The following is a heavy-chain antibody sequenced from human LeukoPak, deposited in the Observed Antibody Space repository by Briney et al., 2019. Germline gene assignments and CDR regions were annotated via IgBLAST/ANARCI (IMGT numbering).Heavy chain of an antibody. V-gene: IGHV1-69*01. CDR2: IIPIFGTA. Sequence: ASVKVSCKASGGTFSSYAISWVRQAPGQGLEWMGGIIPIFGTANYAQKFQGRVTITADESTSTAYMELSSLRSEDTAVYYCARGPSLGQAFDIWGQGTMVTVSS. J-gene: IGHJ3*02. CDR1: GGTFSSYA. CDR3: ARGPSLGQAFDI.